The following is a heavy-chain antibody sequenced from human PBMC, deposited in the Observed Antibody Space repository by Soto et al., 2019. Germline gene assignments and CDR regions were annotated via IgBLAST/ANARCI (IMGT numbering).Heavy chain of an antibody. CDR1: GGSISSYY. Sequence: SETLSLTCTVSGGSISSYYWSWIRQPPGKGLEWIGYIYYSGSTNYNPSLKSRVTISVDTSKNQFSLKLSSVTAADTAVYYCARGGRWLDYWGQGTLFTVSS. D-gene: IGHD2-15*01. CDR2: IYYSGST. J-gene: IGHJ4*02. CDR3: ARGGRWLDY. V-gene: IGHV4-59*01.